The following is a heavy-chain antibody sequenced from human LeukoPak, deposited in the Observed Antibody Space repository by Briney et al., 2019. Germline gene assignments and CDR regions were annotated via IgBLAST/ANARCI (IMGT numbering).Heavy chain of an antibody. J-gene: IGHJ4*02. CDR2: FYYSGST. D-gene: IGHD4-17*01. Sequence: SETLSLTCTVSGGSISSSSYFWGWIRQPPGKGLEWIGSFYYSGSTYYNPSLKSRVTISEDTSKNQFSLKLSSVTAADTAVYYCARVSYGDYEDYWGQGTLVTVSS. V-gene: IGHV4-39*07. CDR3: ARVSYGDYEDY. CDR1: GGSISSSSYF.